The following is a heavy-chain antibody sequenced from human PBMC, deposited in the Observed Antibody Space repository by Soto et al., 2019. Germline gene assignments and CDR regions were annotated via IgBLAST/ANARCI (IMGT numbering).Heavy chain of an antibody. Sequence: SGPTLVKPTQTLTLTCTFSGFSLSTSGVGVGWIRQPPGKALEWLALIYWNDDKRYSPSLKSRLTITKDTSKNQVVLTMTNMDPVDTATYYCAHRPIGDSGDDAFDIWGQGTMVTVSS. V-gene: IGHV2-5*01. CDR1: GFSLSTSGVG. CDR2: IYWNDDK. D-gene: IGHD3-10*01. J-gene: IGHJ3*02. CDR3: AHRPIGDSGDDAFDI.